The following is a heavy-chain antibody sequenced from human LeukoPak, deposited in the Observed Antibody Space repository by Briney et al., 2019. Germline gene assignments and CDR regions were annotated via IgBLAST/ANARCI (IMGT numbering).Heavy chain of an antibody. J-gene: IGHJ4*02. CDR1: GFSLSTSGMC. CDR3: ARICSPRFGDFVDY. CDR2: IDWDDDK. V-gene: IGHV2-70*11. D-gene: IGHD3-10*01. Sequence: SGPALVKPTQTLTLTCTFSGFSLSTSGMCVSWIRQPPGKALEGLARIDWDDDKYYSTSLKTRLTISKDTSKNQVVLTMTNMDPVDTATYYCARICSPRFGDFVDYWGQGTLVTVSS.